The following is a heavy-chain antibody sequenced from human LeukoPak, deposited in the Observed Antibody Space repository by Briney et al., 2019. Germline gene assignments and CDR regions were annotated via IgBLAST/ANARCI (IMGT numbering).Heavy chain of an antibody. Sequence: GGSLRLSCAASGFTFSSYWMHWVRQAPGKGLVWVSRINSDGSSTSYADSVKGRFTISRDNAKNMLYLQMNSLRAEDTAVYYCARRLPDIGYGMDVWGQGTTVTVSS. CDR1: GFTFSSYW. V-gene: IGHV3-74*01. D-gene: IGHD2-15*01. J-gene: IGHJ6*02. CDR2: INSDGSST. CDR3: ARRLPDIGYGMDV.